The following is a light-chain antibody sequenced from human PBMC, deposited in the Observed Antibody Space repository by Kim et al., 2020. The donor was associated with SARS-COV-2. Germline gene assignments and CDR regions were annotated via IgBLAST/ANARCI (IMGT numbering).Light chain of an antibody. CDR3: QQDYSTPIT. V-gene: IGKV4-1*01. CDR1: QSVLYISNNKNY. Sequence: DIVMTQSPDSLAVSLGERATINCRSSQSVLYISNNKNYLAWYQQKPGQPPKLLIYWASTRESGVPDRFSGSGSGTDFTITISSLQAEDVAVYSCQQDYSTPITFGQGTRLEIK. J-gene: IGKJ5*01. CDR2: WAS.